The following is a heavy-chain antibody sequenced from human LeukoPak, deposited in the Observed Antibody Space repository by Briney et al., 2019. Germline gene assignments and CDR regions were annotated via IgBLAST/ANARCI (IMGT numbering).Heavy chain of an antibody. CDR1: GYTFTSYD. Sequence: ASVKVSCKASGYTFTSYDMHWVRQAPGQGLEWMGIINPSGDSTSYAQKFQGRVTMTRDTSTSTVYMELSSLRSEDTAVYYCASVLYCGADCYSGRYFFDYWGQGTLSPSPQ. CDR2: INPSGDST. D-gene: IGHD2-21*02. V-gene: IGHV1-46*01. J-gene: IGHJ4*02. CDR3: ASVLYCGADCYSGRYFFDY.